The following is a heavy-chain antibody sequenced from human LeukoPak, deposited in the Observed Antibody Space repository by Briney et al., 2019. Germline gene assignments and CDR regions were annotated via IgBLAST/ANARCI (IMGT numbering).Heavy chain of an antibody. V-gene: IGHV1-69*13. D-gene: IGHD2-2*01. CDR2: IIPIFGTA. CDR3: AVKPAAPPTGFDY. J-gene: IGHJ4*02. CDR1: GGTFSSYA. Sequence: ASVTVSCKASGGTFSSYAISWVRQAPGQGLEWMGGIIPIFGTANYAQKFQGRVTITADESTSTAYMELSSLRSEDTAVYYCAVKPAAPPTGFDYWGQGTLVTVSS.